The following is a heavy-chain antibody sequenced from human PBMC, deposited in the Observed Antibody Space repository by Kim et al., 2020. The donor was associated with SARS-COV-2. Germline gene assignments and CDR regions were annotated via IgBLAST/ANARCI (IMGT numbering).Heavy chain of an antibody. CDR3: ARDRETNYGSGTYPFEY. CDR1: GFTFNTYS. J-gene: IGHJ1*01. CDR2: ISTSSSTI. V-gene: IGHV3-48*02. Sequence: GGSLRLSCAASGFTFNTYSVNWVRQAPGRGLEWVSYISTSSSTIYYADSVKGRFTISRDNANNSLYLQMNSLRDEDTAVYYCARDRETNYGSGTYPFEY. D-gene: IGHD3-10*01.